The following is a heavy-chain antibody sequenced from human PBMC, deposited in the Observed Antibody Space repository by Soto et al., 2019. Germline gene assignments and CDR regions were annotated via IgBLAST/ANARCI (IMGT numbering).Heavy chain of an antibody. V-gene: IGHV3-23*01. CDR2: ISGSAATT. Sequence: EVQLLESGGGLVQPGGSLRLSCAASGFTFSSYAMSWVRQAPGKGLEWVSAISGSAATTFYADSVKGRFTVSRDNSKNTLYLQMNSLRAEDTAVYYCARGPRYCSGYSCDYYMDDWGKGTTVTVS. D-gene: IGHD2-15*01. CDR1: GFTFSSYA. J-gene: IGHJ6*03. CDR3: ARGPRYCSGYSCDYYMDD.